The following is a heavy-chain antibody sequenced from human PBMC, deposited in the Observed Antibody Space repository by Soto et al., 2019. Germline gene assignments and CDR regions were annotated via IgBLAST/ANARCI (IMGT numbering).Heavy chain of an antibody. CDR3: ARVPDGSYSSSWYPDY. CDR1: GYTFTSYC. Sequence: ASVKVSCKASGYTFTSYCISWVRQAPGQGLEWMGWISAYNGNTNYAQKLQGRVTMTTDTSTSTAYMELRSLRSDDTAVYYCARVPDGSYSSSWYPDYWGQGTLVTVSS. CDR2: ISAYNGNT. J-gene: IGHJ4*02. D-gene: IGHD6-13*01. V-gene: IGHV1-18*01.